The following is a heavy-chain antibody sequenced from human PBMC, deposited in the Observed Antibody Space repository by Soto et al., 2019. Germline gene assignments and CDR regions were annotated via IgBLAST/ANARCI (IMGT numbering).Heavy chain of an antibody. CDR1: GFTFSNYW. CDR2: IKSKADGGTA. J-gene: IGHJ2*01. CDR3: ARILQYFGAPRAYFDL. V-gene: IGHV3-15*05. Sequence: GSLRLSCAASGFTFSNYWMSWVRQTPGKGLEWVGRIKSKADGGTADYAAPLKGRVTISRDDSTNTLDLQMNNLKTEDTGVYFCARILQYFGAPRAYFDLWGRGSLVTVSS. D-gene: IGHD3-10*01.